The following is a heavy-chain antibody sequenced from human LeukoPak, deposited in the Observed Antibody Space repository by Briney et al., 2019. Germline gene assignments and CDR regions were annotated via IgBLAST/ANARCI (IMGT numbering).Heavy chain of an antibody. CDR2: ISYDGSNK. CDR1: GFTFSSYA. Sequence: GGSLRLSCAASGFTFSSYAMHWVRQAPGKGLEWVAVISYDGSNKYYADSVKGRSTISRDNSKNTLYLQVNSLRAEDTAVYYCASPGGIAAAGVPDWFDPWGQGTLVTVSS. V-gene: IGHV3-30*04. CDR3: ASPGGIAAAGVPDWFDP. J-gene: IGHJ5*02. D-gene: IGHD6-13*01.